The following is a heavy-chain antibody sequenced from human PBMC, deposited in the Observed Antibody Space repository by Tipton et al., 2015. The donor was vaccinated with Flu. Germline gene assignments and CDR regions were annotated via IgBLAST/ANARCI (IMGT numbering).Heavy chain of an antibody. Sequence: LRLSCTVSGDSMRRDYFWGWIRQAPGKGLEWIGNIHYSGSPHYNPSPKSRVTISVDTSKNQFSLKLSSVTAADTAVYYCARMEWTVTTPRYFDLWGRGTLVTVSS. CDR3: ARMEWTVTTPRYFDL. V-gene: IGHV4-38-2*02. J-gene: IGHJ2*01. CDR2: IHYSGSP. CDR1: GDSMRRDYF. D-gene: IGHD4-17*01.